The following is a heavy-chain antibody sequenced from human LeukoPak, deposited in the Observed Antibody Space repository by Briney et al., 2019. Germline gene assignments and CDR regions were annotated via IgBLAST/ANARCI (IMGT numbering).Heavy chain of an antibody. CDR2: MNPKSGNT. V-gene: IGHV1-8*01. CDR3: TKASLAFGTKYFDP. Sequence: ASVKVSRKASGYPFSNYDINWVRQAPGQGLEWMGWMNPKSGNTGYGQKFQGRVTMTRVTSITTAYMELRSLRSDDTAVYYCTKASLAFGTKYFDPWGQGTLVTVSS. J-gene: IGHJ5*02. CDR1: GYPFSNYD. D-gene: IGHD3-10*01.